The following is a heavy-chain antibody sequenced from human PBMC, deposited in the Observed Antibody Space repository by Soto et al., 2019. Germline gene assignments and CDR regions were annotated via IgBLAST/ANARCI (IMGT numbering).Heavy chain of an antibody. D-gene: IGHD6-13*01. CDR2: INAANGDT. CDR1: LYTFPSYG. Sequence: ASLQVSRQDSLYTFPSYGIHWVRQAPGQRLEWMGWINAANGDTKYSPKFQGRVTITRDTSASTAYMELSSLRSEDTAVYYCVRRHVSATGIDWFDPWGQGTPVTVSS. V-gene: IGHV1-3*01. J-gene: IGHJ5*02. CDR3: VRRHVSATGIDWFDP.